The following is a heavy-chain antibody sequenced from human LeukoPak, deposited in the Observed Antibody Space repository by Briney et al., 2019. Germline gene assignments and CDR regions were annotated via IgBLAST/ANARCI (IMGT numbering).Heavy chain of an antibody. V-gene: IGHV4-61*01. CDR1: GVSVSSGSYY. CDR3: AGITWYRYFDL. CDR2: IYYSGST. Sequence: SETLSLTCTVSGVSVSSGSYYWSWIRQPPGKGLEWIGYIYYSGSTNYNPSLKSRVTISVDRSKNQFSLKLSSVTAADTAVYYCAGITWYRYFDLWGRGTLVTVSS. J-gene: IGHJ2*01.